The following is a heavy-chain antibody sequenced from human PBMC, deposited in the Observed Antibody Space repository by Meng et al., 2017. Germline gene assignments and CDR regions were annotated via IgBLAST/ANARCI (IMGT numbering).Heavy chain of an antibody. Sequence: GESLKISCAASGYTFTGYYMHWVRQAPGQGLEWMGWINPNSGGTNYAQKFQGRVTMTRDTSISTAYMELSRLRSDDTAVYYCARVVAVAGTVDYWGQGTLVTVSS. CDR3: ARVVAVAGTVDY. J-gene: IGHJ4*02. D-gene: IGHD6-19*01. V-gene: IGHV1-2*02. CDR2: INPNSGGT. CDR1: GYTFTGYY.